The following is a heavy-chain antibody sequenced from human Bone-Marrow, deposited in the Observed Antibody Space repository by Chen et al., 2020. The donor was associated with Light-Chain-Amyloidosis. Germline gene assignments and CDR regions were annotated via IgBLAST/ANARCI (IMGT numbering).Heavy chain of an antibody. CDR1: ETSIDAAY. D-gene: IGHD2-21*02. J-gene: IGHJ4*02. V-gene: IGHV4-59*01. CDR2: IFYSGST. CDR3: ARVQTVTALIY. Sequence: QVQLQESGPGLVKPSETLSLTCSVSETSIDAAYWAWIRQPQGKGLEWIGYIFYSGSTTYNPSLKSRVTMSVDTSTNQFSLKLTSLTTADTAVYYCARVQTVTALIYWGQGTMVTVSS.